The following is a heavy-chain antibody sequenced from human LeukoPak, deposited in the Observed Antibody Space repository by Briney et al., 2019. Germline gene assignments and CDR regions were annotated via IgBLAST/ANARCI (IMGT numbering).Heavy chain of an antibody. CDR2: IYYSGST. Sequence: SETLSLTCTVSGGSISSYYWSWVRQPPGKGLEWIGYIYYSGSTNYNPSLKSRVTISVDTSKNQFSLKLSSVTAADTAVYYCARDSLTPLWGQGTLVTVSS. V-gene: IGHV4-59*01. CDR3: ARDSLTPL. J-gene: IGHJ4*02. D-gene: IGHD1-14*01. CDR1: GGSISSYY.